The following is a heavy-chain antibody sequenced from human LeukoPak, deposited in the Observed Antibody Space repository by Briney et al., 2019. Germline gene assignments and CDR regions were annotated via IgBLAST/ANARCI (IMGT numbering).Heavy chain of an antibody. CDR2: IRSKANSYAT. V-gene: IGHV3-73*01. CDR1: GLTFSGSA. D-gene: IGHD2-15*01. Sequence: GGSLRLSCAASGLTFSGSAMHWVRQAPGKGLEWVGRIRSKANSYATAYAASVKGRFTISRDDSKNTAYLQMNSLKTEDTAEYYCTSPRECSGGSCYSFDYRGQGTLVTVSS. CDR3: TSPRECSGGSCYSFDY. J-gene: IGHJ4*02.